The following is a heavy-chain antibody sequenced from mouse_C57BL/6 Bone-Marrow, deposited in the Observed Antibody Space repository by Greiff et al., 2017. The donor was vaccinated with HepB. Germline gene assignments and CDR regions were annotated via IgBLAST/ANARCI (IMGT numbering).Heavy chain of an antibody. CDR1: GFTFSSYA. CDR3: ARDRPLRGYFDY. CDR2: ISDGGSYT. J-gene: IGHJ2*01. Sequence: DVMLVESGGGLVKPGGSLKLSCAASGFTFSSYAMSWVRQTPEKRLEWVATISDGGSYTYYPDNVKGRFTISRDNAKNNLYLQMSHLKSEDTAMYYCARDRPLRGYFDYWGQGTTLTVSS. D-gene: IGHD6-1*01. V-gene: IGHV5-4*01.